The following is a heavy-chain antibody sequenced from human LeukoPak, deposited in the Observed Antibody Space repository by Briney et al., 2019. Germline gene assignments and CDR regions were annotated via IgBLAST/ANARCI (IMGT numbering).Heavy chain of an antibody. CDR3: ARDSGTTGEVKFDP. Sequence: PSETLSLTCAVYGGSFSGYYWSWIRQPPGKGRGWIGEINHSGGTNYNPSLKSRGTISVDTSKTQISLKVSSVTAADTAVYYCARDSGTTGEVKFDPWGQGTLVTVSS. CDR1: GGSFSGYY. V-gene: IGHV4-34*01. J-gene: IGHJ5*02. CDR2: INHSGGT. D-gene: IGHD1-7*01.